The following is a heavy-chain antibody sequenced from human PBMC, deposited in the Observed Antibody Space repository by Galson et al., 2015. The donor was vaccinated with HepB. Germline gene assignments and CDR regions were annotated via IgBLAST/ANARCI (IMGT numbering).Heavy chain of an antibody. D-gene: IGHD4-11*01. J-gene: IGHJ4*02. Sequence: SLRLSCAASGFTFSSYSMNWVRRAPGKGLEWVSSISSSSSYIYYADSVKGRFTISRDNAKNSLYLQMNSLRAEDTAVYYCARELTTVTTRRFDYWGQGTLVTVSS. CDR1: GFTFSSYS. V-gene: IGHV3-21*01. CDR3: ARELTTVTTRRFDY. CDR2: ISSSSSYI.